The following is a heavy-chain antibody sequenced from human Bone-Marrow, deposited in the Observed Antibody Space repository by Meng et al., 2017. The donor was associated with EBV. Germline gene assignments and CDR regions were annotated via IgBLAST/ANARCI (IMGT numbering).Heavy chain of an antibody. D-gene: IGHD5-18*01. J-gene: IGHJ4*02. CDR1: GASIRTSNYY. CDR2: IYFSGST. Sequence: LPESGPGLVKPSETLSLTCTVSGASIRTSNYYCGWFRQPPEKGLEWIGSIYFSGSTYYNPSLKSRITISVDTSKNQFSLKLNSVTAADTAVYYCARGGDTAMMTPFLLDWGQGTLVTVSS. V-gene: IGHV4-39*07. CDR3: ARGGDTAMMTPFLLD.